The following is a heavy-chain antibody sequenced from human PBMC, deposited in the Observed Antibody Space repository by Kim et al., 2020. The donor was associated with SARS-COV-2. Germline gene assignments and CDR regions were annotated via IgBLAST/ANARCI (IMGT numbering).Heavy chain of an antibody. J-gene: IGHJ4*02. Sequence: TNYHPSLTSRVTISVDTSKNQFSLKLSSVTAADTAVYYCARGGGSYFPRNWGQGTLVTVSS. D-gene: IGHD1-26*01. V-gene: IGHV4-34*01. CDR2: T. CDR3: ARGGGSYFPRN.